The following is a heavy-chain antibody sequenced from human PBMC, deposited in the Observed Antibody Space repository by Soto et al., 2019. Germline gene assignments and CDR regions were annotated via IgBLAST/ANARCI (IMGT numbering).Heavy chain of an antibody. CDR2: IIPIFGTA. CDR1: GGTFSSYA. V-gene: IGHV1-69*01. CDR3: ARDAANYYGSGSWRFYYFDY. D-gene: IGHD3-10*01. Sequence: QVQLVQSGAEVKKPGSSVKVSCKASGGTFSSYAISWVRQAPGQGLEWMGGIIPIFGTANYAQKFQGRVTITADESTSTAYMELSSMRSEDTAVYYCARDAANYYGSGSWRFYYFDYWGQGTLVTVSS. J-gene: IGHJ4*02.